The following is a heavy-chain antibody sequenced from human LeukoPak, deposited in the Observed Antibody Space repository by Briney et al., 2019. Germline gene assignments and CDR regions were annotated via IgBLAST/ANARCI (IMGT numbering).Heavy chain of an antibody. CDR3: AKEIFSGLLYIDY. CDR1: GFTVSLNF. D-gene: IGHD5-12*01. J-gene: IGHJ4*02. V-gene: IGHV3-23*01. CDR2: ITDAVGST. Sequence: GGSLRLSCAASGFTVSLNFMTWVRQAPGKGLEWVSAITDAVGSTHYADSVKGRFTISSDNSKNTVYLQMNSLRPEDMAVYYCAKEIFSGLLYIDYWGQGTLVTVSS.